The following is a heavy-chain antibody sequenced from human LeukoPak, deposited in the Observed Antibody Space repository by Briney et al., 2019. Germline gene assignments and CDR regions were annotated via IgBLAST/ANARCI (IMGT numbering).Heavy chain of an antibody. J-gene: IGHJ3*02. Sequence: PSETLSLTCTVSGGSISGSNYYWGWIRQPPRKGLEWIGYIYYSGSTNYNPSLKSRVTISVDTSKNQFSLKLSSVTAADTAVYYCARTPYYDSSGYYLDAFDIWGQGTMVTVSS. CDR3: ARTPYYDSSGYYLDAFDI. D-gene: IGHD3-22*01. CDR2: IYYSGST. CDR1: GGSISGSNYY. V-gene: IGHV4-61*05.